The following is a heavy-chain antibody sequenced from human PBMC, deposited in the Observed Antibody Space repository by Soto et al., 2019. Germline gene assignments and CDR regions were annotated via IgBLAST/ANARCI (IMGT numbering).Heavy chain of an antibody. CDR1: GGSFTSNNW. D-gene: IGHD1-7*01. J-gene: IGHJ4*02. CDR2: IYRTGST. V-gene: IGHV4-4*02. Sequence: QVQLQESGPGLVKPSGTLSLTCAVSGGSFTSNNWWTWVRQPPGQGLEWIGEIYRTGSTNYNPSLKGRVTISLAKSDNQFSLKVTSLTAADTAVYYCASRDPGTSVDYWGQGTLVTVSS. CDR3: ASRDPGTSVDY.